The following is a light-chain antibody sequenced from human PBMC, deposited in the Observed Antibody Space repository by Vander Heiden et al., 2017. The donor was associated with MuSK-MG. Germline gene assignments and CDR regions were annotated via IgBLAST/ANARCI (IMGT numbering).Light chain of an antibody. CDR1: QGISNG. CDR3: ESDGSAPKV. CDR2: TAS. J-gene: IGKJ4*01. Sequence: DIQMTQSPSSLSASVGDRITITCRASQGISNGLAWYQQKPGKPPNLLIHTASTLQSGVPSRFSGSGSGTDFSLTITSLQPEDLGSYYCESDGSAPKVFGGGTTVEIK. V-gene: IGKV1-27*01.